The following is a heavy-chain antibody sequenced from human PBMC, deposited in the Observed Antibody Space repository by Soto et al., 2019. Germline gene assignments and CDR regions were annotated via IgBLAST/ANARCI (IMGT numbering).Heavy chain of an antibody. CDR3: EKEYRYRAHVRAFDI. CDR2: ISGGGYII. CDR1: GFTFNNYA. D-gene: IGHD1-1*01. V-gene: IGHV3-23*01. Sequence: EGSLRLSCAASGFTFNNYAMTWVRQPPGKGLEWVSTISGGGYIIYYADTVKGRFTISRDNSKNTLFLETNSLREEATPLYYCEKEYRYRAHVRAFDIWGQANMVS. J-gene: IGHJ3*02.